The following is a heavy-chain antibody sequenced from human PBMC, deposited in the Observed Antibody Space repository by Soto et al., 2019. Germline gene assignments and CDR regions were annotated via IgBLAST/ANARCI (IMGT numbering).Heavy chain of an antibody. Sequence: EVQPVESGGGLVQPGGSLRLSCAASGLTFSSYWMHWVRQAPGKGLVWVSRINSDGGSTSYADSVKGRFTISRDNAKNTLYLQMNSLRAEDTAVYYCAREYVPPNGRYHFDYWGQGTLVTVSS. CDR3: AREYVPPNGRYHFDY. CDR2: INSDGGST. J-gene: IGHJ4*02. CDR1: GLTFSSYW. V-gene: IGHV3-74*01. D-gene: IGHD2-8*01.